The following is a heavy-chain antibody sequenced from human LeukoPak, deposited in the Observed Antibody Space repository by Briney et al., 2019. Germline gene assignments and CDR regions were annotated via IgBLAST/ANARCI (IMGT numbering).Heavy chain of an antibody. CDR3: AGFFYDNSGDAFDI. J-gene: IGHJ3*02. CDR1: GDSFTFSSHA. CDR2: LIPIYGSA. V-gene: IGHV1-69*01. Sequence: SVKVSCKASGDSFTFSSHAISWLRQAPGQGLEWMGGLIPIYGSANYAQKFQGRVTITSDVSTRTVYMELSSLRPEDSAVHYCAGFFYDNSGDAFDIWGQGTMVSVSS. D-gene: IGHD3-22*01.